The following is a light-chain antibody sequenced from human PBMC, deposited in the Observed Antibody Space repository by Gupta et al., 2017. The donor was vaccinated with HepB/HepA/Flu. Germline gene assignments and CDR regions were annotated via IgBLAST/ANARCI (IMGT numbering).Light chain of an antibody. CDR1: SSNIGSNY. Sequence: LLTHQHSASRTPGRRVTISFFGSSSNIGSNYVYWYQQFPGTAPKLLIYRNNQRPSGVPDRFSGSKSGTSASLAISGLRSDDEADYYCATWDDSLSGYVFGNGTNVTVL. J-gene: IGLJ1*01. V-gene: IGLV1-47*01. CDR2: RNN. CDR3: ATWDDSLSGYV.